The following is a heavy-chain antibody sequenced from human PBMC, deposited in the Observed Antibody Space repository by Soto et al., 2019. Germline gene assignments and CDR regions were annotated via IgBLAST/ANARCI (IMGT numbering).Heavy chain of an antibody. CDR2: ISYDGSNK. V-gene: IGHV3-30-3*01. CDR1: GLTFSSYA. Sequence: GGSLRLSCAASGLTFSSYAMHWVGQAPGKGLEWVAVISYDGSNKYYADSVKGRFTISRDNSKNTLYLQMNSLRAEDTAVYYCARDASPIYGGNLDYWGQGTLVTVSS. D-gene: IGHD4-17*01. J-gene: IGHJ4*02. CDR3: ARDASPIYGGNLDY.